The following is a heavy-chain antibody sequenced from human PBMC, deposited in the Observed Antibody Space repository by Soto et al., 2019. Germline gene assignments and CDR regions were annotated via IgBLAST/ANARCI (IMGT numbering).Heavy chain of an antibody. CDR3: ARVPGP. V-gene: IGHV4-30-2*01. Sequence: QLQLQESGSGLVKPSQTLSLTCAVSGGSISSGGYSWSWIRQPPGKGLEWIGYTYHSGSTYYNPSLKSRVTISVDRSKNQFSLKLSSVTVAHTAVYYCARVPGPWGQGTLVTVSS. CDR2: TYHSGST. CDR1: GGSISSGGYS. J-gene: IGHJ5*02.